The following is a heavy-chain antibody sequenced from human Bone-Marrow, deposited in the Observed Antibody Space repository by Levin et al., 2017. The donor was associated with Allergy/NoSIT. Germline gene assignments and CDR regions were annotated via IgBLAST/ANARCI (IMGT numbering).Heavy chain of an antibody. D-gene: IGHD1-26*01. Sequence: GGSLRLSCATSGLTFSDYWMSWVRQAPGKGLEWVANIKEDASEKNYVDSVKGRFTISRDNAKNSLYLQMNRLTDEDTAVYYCAKEGSGSYLGAWGQGTLVIVSS. J-gene: IGHJ5*02. CDR1: GLTFSDYW. V-gene: IGHV3-7*01. CDR3: AKEGSGSYLGA. CDR2: IKEDASEK.